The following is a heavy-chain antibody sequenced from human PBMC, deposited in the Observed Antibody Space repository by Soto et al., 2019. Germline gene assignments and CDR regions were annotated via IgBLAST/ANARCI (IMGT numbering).Heavy chain of an antibody. V-gene: IGHV3-30*03. Sequence: QVQLVESGGGVVQPGRSLRLSCAASGFTFTSFAFHWVRQAPGKGLEWVTVISFDGSNQYYADSVKGRFTIARDDSKNTLYLQMNSLRTEDTAVYYCARGLETTPDFWGQGTLVTGAS. CDR2: ISFDGSNQ. D-gene: IGHD4-17*01. CDR3: ARGLETTPDF. CDR1: GFTFTSFA. J-gene: IGHJ4*02.